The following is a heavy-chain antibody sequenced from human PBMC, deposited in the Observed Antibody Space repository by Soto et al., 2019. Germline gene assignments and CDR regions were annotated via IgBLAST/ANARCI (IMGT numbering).Heavy chain of an antibody. CDR2: ISATGGGT. CDR3: AKDRRAGGNCAFYCDI. J-gene: IGHJ4*02. D-gene: IGHD2-21*02. Sequence: RLSCAASGFKFSNYAMSWVRQAPGKGLEWVSLISATGGGTYYADSVKGRFTISSDNSHNTLYLQVHSLTADATAVYYCAKDRRAGGNCAFYCDIWGRGGQVTIAS. CDR1: GFKFSNYA. V-gene: IGHV3-23*01.